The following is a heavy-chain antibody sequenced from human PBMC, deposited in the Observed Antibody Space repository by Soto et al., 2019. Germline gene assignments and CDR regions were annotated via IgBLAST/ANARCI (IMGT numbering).Heavy chain of an antibody. J-gene: IGHJ4*02. V-gene: IGHV4-31*03. CDR2: IYYSGST. Sequence: QVQLQESGPGLVKPSQTLSLTCTVSGGSISSGGYYWSWIRQHPGKGLEWIGYIYYSGSTYYNPSLQSRVTISVDTSKNQFSLKLSSVTAADTAVYYCARSVVWYAAIDYWGQGTLVTVSS. CDR3: ARSVVWYAAIDY. CDR1: GGSISSGGYY. D-gene: IGHD2-15*01.